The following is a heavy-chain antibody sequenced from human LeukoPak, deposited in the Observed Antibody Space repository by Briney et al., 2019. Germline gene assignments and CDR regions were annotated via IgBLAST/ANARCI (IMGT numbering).Heavy chain of an antibody. D-gene: IGHD3-9*01. CDR1: GFTFGDYY. J-gene: IGHJ4*02. CDR3: ARVDILFGYFDS. V-gene: IGHV3-11*05. CDR2: ITGDGSCT. Sequence: KPGGSLRLSCAASGFTFGDYYMSWIRQSPGMGLEWVSYITGDGSCTKYADSVRGRITISRDNTKKSLYLQMNLLRVEDTAVYYCARVDILFGYFDSWGQGSLVTVSS.